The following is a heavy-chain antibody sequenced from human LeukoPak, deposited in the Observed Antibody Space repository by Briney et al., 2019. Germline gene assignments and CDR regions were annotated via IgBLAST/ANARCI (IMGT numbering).Heavy chain of an antibody. D-gene: IGHD3-3*01. Sequence: GGSLRLSCEGSGFRFSRFSMVWIRQAPGKGLEWVSAISSCSSDIYYAGSVKGRFTISRDNAKSSLRLQMNSLRAEDTAVYYCARIPGGLEWSDFDYWGHGTLLTASS. CDR1: GFRFSRFS. CDR2: ISSCSSDI. J-gene: IGHJ4*01. V-gene: IGHV3-21*01. CDR3: ARIPGGLEWSDFDY.